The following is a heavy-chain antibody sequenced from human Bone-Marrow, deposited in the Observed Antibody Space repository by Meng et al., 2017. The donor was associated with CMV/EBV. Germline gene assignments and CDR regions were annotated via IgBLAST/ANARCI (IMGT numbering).Heavy chain of an antibody. D-gene: IGHD5-12*01. CDR1: SISRSNW. CDR2: IYHSGST. Sequence: SISRSNWWSWVRQPPGKGLEWIGEIYHSGSTNYNPSLKSRVTISVDKSKNQFSLKLSSVTAADTAVYYCASSRGGRSGYSGYVHGFDPWGQGTLVTVSS. J-gene: IGHJ5*02. CDR3: ASSRGGRSGYSGYVHGFDP. V-gene: IGHV4-4*02.